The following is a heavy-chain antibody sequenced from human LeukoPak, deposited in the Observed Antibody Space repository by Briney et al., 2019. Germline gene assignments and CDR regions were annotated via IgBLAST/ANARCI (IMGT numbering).Heavy chain of an antibody. CDR1: GFTFSTYA. CDR2: INSNGGTK. V-gene: IGHV3-64*04. D-gene: IGHD5-12*01. CDR3: AKDPLIVATPGDY. Sequence: GGSLRLSCAASGFTFSTYAMHWVRQAPGKGLEYVSLINSNGGTKYYANSVKGRFTISSDNSKNTLYLQMNSLRAEDTAVYYCAKDPLIVATPGDYWGQGTLVTVSS. J-gene: IGHJ4*02.